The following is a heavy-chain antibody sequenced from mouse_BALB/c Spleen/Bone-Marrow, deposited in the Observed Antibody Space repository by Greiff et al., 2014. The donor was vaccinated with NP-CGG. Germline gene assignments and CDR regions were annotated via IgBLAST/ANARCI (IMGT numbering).Heavy chain of an antibody. J-gene: IGHJ4*01. V-gene: IGHV1-82*01. CDR3: VRSLSVVTPMDY. Sequence: VQLQQSGPELVRPGASVKISCKASGYEFSDSWMNWVKQRPGQGLEWIGRIYPGDGDSIYNGKFKGKATLTSDKFSSTAYMQLSSLTSVDSAVYFCVRSLSVVTPMDYWGQGTSVTVSS. D-gene: IGHD1-1*01. CDR2: IYPGDGDS. CDR1: GYEFSDSW.